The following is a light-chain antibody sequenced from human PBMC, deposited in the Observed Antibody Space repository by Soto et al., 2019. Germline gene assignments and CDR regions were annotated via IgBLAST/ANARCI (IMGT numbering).Light chain of an antibody. CDR3: QSYDSRLSAVV. J-gene: IGLJ2*01. CDR2: RNN. Sequence: QSVLTQPPSASGTPGQGVTISCSGSTSNIGSNYVYWYQQLPGTAPKLLIYRNNQRPSGVPDRFSGSKSGTSASLAITGLQAEDGTDYYCQSYDSRLSAVVFGGGTKVTVL. CDR1: TSNIGSNY. V-gene: IGLV1-47*01.